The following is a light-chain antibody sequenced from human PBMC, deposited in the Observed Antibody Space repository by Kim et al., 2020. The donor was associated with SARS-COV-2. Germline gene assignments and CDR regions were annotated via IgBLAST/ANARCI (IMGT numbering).Light chain of an antibody. CDR1: QSVGNTF. J-gene: IGKJ1*01. Sequence: SPGERATLSCRASQSVGNTFLAWYQQNPGQAHRLLIYDASSRATGIPDRFSGSGSGTDFTLSISRLEPEDFAVYYCQQYGSSLRTFGQGTKVDIK. CDR3: QQYGSSLRT. V-gene: IGKV3-20*01. CDR2: DAS.